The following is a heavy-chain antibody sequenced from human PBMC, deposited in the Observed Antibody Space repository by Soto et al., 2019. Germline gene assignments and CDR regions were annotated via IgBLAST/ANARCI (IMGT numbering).Heavy chain of an antibody. D-gene: IGHD2-15*01. V-gene: IGHV4-31*03. J-gene: IGHJ4*02. CDR1: GGSISSGGYY. CDR2: IYYSGST. CDR3: ARRYGGNFDY. Sequence: SETLSLTCTVSGGSISSGGYYWSWIRQHPGKGLEWIGYIYYSGSTYYNPSLKSRVTISVDTSKNQFSLKLSFLTAADTAVYYCARRYGGNFDYWGQGTLGTVSS.